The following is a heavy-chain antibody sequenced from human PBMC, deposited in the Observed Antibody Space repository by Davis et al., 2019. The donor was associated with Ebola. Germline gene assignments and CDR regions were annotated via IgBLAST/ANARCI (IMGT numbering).Heavy chain of an antibody. CDR3: AKDSGWAMSP. Sequence: PGGSLRFSCAASGFAFNNYWMSWVRQAPGRGLEWVGKIKQDASDKYYLDSVKGRFTISRDNDRNLLYLQMNSLRVEDTAIYYCAKDSGWAMSPWGQGALVTVSS. CDR2: IKQDASDK. J-gene: IGHJ5*02. D-gene: IGHD6-19*01. V-gene: IGHV3-7*01. CDR1: GFAFNNYW.